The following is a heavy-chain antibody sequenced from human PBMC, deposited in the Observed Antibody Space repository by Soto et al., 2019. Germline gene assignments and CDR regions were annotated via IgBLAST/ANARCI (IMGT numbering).Heavy chain of an antibody. D-gene: IGHD3-3*01. CDR3: ARTIFGVVIIDFDAFDI. Sequence: SETLSLTCTVSGGSISSYYWSWIRQPPGKGLEWIGYIYYSGSTNYNPSLKSRVTISVDTSKNQFSLKLSSVTAAGTAVYYCARTIFGVVIIDFDAFDIWGQGTMVTVSS. CDR2: IYYSGST. CDR1: GGSISSYY. V-gene: IGHV4-59*08. J-gene: IGHJ3*02.